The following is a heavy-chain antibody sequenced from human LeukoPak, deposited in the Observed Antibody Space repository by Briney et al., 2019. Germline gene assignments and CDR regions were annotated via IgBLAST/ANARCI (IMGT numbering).Heavy chain of an antibody. V-gene: IGHV4-39*07. Sequence: ETLSLPCTVSGGSISSSCYYWGRFRQPPGKGREWIGSNYYSGGNYYSPSLKRRVTLPVDRFKKHSSLKNSSLTDADPTVYFCARELYDSMTGYHYFFDYWGQGTPVTASS. CDR1: GGSISSSCYY. CDR2: NYYSGGN. J-gene: IGHJ4*02. CDR3: ARELYDSMTGYHYFFDY. D-gene: IGHD3-9*01.